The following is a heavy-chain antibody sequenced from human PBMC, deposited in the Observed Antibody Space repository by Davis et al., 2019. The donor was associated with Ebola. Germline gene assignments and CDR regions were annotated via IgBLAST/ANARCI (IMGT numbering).Heavy chain of an antibody. V-gene: IGHV1-3*01. CDR2: IDADNGNT. CDR3: ARCITMVRGTGWFDP. CDR1: GYTFTMYA. J-gene: IGHJ5*02. D-gene: IGHD3-10*01. Sequence: AASVKVSCKASGYTFTMYAIHWVRQAPGQRLEWMGWIDADNGNTKYSQKFQGRVTMTTDTSTSTAHMELWSLRSDDTAVYYCARCITMVRGTGWFDPWGQGTLVTVSS.